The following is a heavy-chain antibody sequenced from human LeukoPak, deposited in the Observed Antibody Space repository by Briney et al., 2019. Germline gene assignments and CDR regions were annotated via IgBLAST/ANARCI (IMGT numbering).Heavy chain of an antibody. D-gene: IGHD3-9*01. CDR3: ATFPRGDWLLFI. J-gene: IGHJ4*02. V-gene: IGHV5-51*01. CDR2: IYPGDSDT. Sequence: GEALQISCKGSGYSFTSYWIGWGRPMPGKGLEWMGIIYPGDSDTRYSPSFQGQVTISADKYISTAYLQWSSLKASDTAMYYCATFPRGDWLLFIWGQGTLVTVSS. CDR1: GYSFTSYW.